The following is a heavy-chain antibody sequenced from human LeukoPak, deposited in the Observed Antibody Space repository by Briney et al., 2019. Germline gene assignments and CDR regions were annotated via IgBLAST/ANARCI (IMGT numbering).Heavy chain of an antibody. D-gene: IGHD1-1*01. CDR3: ARDNNEIGAFDI. J-gene: IGHJ3*02. Sequence: PSETLSLTCTVSGGSISSGGYYWSWIRQHPGKGLEWIGYIYYSGSTYYNPSLKGRVTISVDTSKNQFSLKLSSVTAADTAVYYCARDNNEIGAFDIWGQGTMVTVSS. CDR1: GGSISSGGYY. V-gene: IGHV4-31*03. CDR2: IYYSGST.